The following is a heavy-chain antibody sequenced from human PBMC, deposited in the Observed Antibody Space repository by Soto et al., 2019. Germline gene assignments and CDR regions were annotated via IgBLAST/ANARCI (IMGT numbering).Heavy chain of an antibody. J-gene: IGHJ4*02. D-gene: IGHD3-9*01. Sequence: SETLSLTCTISGGSISVYYWSWIRQSPGQGLEWIGNIYDSGSPYYNPSLKTRVTISADTSKNQISLKLTSATAADTAVYFCARGVGSSPPRYWGRGTLVTVSS. CDR3: ARGVGSSPPRY. V-gene: IGHV4-59*01. CDR2: IYDSGSP. CDR1: GGSISVYY.